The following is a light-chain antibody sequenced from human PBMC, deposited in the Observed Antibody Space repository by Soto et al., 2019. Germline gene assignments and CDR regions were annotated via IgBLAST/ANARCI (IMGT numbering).Light chain of an antibody. V-gene: IGLV3-21*02. J-gene: IGLJ2*01. CDR2: DVY. CDR1: DIGSQS. Sequence: SYELTQSPSVSVAPGQTATISCTGHDIGSQSVHWYQQRAAQAPVLVIYDVYDRPSGIPERFSGSISVTTATLTISRVEVGDEADYYCQIWDGTLQHVIFGGGTKVTVL. CDR3: QIWDGTLQHVI.